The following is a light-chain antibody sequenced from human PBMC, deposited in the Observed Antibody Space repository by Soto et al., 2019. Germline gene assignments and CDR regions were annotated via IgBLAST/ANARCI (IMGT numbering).Light chain of an antibody. CDR2: SAS. V-gene: IGKV3-15*01. J-gene: IGKJ4*01. CDR3: HQDHYWSRHS. CDR1: QSISSD. Sequence: EVVMTQSPATLSVSPGERATLSCRASQSISSDLAWYQQKPVQGPRLLIYSASTRDTGTHARISGSGSETEFTLTISSLQSEDFAVYYCHQDHYWSRHSFGGGTKVDIK.